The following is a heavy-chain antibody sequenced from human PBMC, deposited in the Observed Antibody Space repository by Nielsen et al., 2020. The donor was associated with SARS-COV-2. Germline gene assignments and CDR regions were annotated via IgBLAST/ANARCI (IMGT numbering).Heavy chain of an antibody. CDR1: GFTFSSYG. D-gene: IGHD3-10*01. J-gene: IGHJ4*02. V-gene: IGHV3-30*18. CDR3: AKDLGYGSLDY. CDR2: ISYDGSNK. Sequence: GGSLRLSCAASGFTFSSYGMHWVRQAPGKGLEWVAVISYDGSNKYYADSVKGRFTISRDNSKNTLYLQMNSLRAEDTAVYYCAKDLGYGSLDYWGQGTLVTVSS.